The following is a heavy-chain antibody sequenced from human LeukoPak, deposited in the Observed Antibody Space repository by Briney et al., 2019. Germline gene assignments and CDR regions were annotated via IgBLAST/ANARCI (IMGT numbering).Heavy chain of an antibody. J-gene: IGHJ4*02. CDR3: ARAAAGY. CDR2: ISGSGGTK. Sequence: GGSLRLSCAASGFTFNNYAMNWVRQAPGKGLEWVSVISGSGGTKYYADSVKGRFTISRDNSKNTLYLQMNSLRAEDTAVYYCARAAAGYWGQGTLVTVSS. V-gene: IGHV3-23*01. D-gene: IGHD6-13*01. CDR1: GFTFNNYA.